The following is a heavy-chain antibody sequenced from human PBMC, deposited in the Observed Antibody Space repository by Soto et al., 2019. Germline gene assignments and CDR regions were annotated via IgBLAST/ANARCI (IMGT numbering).Heavy chain of an antibody. J-gene: IGHJ4*02. Sequence: VKVSCKASGASFSSYSISWLRRAPGQGLEWMGGIIPISDTTRFSQNFQDRVTITADKSTTTAYMELSRLRSEDTAVYYCATILGGIFTYWGQGSLVTVSS. V-gene: IGHV1-69*13. CDR3: ATILGGIFTY. CDR2: IIPISDTT. D-gene: IGHD3-3*01. CDR1: GASFSSYS.